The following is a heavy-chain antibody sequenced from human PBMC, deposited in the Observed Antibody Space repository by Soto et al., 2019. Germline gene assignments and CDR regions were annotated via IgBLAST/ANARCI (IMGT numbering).Heavy chain of an antibody. V-gene: IGHV3-13*01. CDR3: SRELHGGSYGMYV. J-gene: IGHJ6*02. CDR1: GFTFSNYD. CDR2: ITTAGDT. Sequence: PGGSLRLSCAASGFTFSNYDMHWVRQVTGKGLEWVSGITTAGDTYYPGSVKGRFTISREKAKNSLYLQMNSLSAGDTAVYYCSRELHGGSYGMYVWGQGNTVTVS.